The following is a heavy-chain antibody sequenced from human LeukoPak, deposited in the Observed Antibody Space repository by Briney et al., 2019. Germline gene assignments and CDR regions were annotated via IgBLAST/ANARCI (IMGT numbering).Heavy chain of an antibody. CDR2: INQSGSP. CDR3: ARDSTEWVAQHFDP. V-gene: IGHV4-34*01. Sequence: PSETLSLTCAVYGGSFSGYYWSWIRQPPGKGLEWIGEINQSGSPNYNPSLMSRVTISVDTSNNQFSLKLSSVTAADTAVYYCARDSTEWVAQHFDPWGQGILVTVSS. CDR1: GGSFSGYY. J-gene: IGHJ5*02. D-gene: IGHD6-19*01.